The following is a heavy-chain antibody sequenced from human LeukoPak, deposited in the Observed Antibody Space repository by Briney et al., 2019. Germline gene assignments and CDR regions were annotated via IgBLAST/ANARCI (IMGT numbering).Heavy chain of an antibody. J-gene: IGHJ6*03. D-gene: IGHD1-1*01. CDR1: GFIFNNYG. V-gene: IGHV3-33*01. Sequence: GGSLRLSCEASGFIFNNYGIHWVRQAPGKGLEGVAVVWYDGTLKYYADSVRGRFTISRDNSKNTVDLQMNSLRDEDTAVYYCARGTGWNHYYRDVWGKGTTVAVSS. CDR3: ARGTGWNHYYRDV. CDR2: VWYDGTLK.